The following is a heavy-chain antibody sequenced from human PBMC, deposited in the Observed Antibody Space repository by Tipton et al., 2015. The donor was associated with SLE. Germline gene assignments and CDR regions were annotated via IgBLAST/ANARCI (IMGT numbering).Heavy chain of an antibody. CDR2: IYYSGST. CDR1: GFTFSSYA. V-gene: IGHV4-38-2*01. D-gene: IGHD3-16*01. J-gene: IGHJ4*02. CDR3: ARLSGGAEDYFDY. Sequence: LRLSCAASGFTFSSYAMSWVRQAPGKGLEWIGSIYYSGSTYYNPSLKSRVTISVDTSKNQFSLKLSSVTAADTAVYYCARLSGGAEDYFDYWGQGTLVTVSS.